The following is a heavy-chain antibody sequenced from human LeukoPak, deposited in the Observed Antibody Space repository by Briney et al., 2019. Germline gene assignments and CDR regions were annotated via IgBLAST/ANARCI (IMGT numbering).Heavy chain of an antibody. CDR3: AKRGVVIRVILVGFHKEAYYFDS. V-gene: IGHV3-48*01. D-gene: IGHD2-15*01. CDR2: ISSSSSTI. CDR1: GFTLTSYS. Sequence: GSLRLSCAASGFTLTSYSMSWVRQAPGKGLEWVSYISSSSSTIYYTDSVKGRFTISRDNPKKTLYLHMNSLRAEDTAVYFCAKRGVVIRVILVGFHKEAYYFDSWGQGALVTVSS. J-gene: IGHJ4*02.